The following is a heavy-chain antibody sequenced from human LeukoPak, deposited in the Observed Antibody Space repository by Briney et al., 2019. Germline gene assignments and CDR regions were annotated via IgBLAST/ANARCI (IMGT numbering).Heavy chain of an antibody. CDR3: AKDDSALWFGELSHYFNS. Sequence: PGGSLRLSCVASGFDFSVYGMNWVRQAPGKGLEWVSGISGRGDATSYADSVKGRFTISRDISKNTLYLQMHSLRVDDTAVYHCAKDDSALWFGELSHYFNSWGQGTLVTVAS. CDR1: GFDFSVYG. D-gene: IGHD3-10*01. V-gene: IGHV3-23*01. J-gene: IGHJ4*02. CDR2: ISGRGDAT.